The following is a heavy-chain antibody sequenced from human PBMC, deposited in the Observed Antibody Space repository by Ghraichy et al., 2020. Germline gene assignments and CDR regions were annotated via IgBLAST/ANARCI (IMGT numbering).Heavy chain of an antibody. CDR2: INHSGST. J-gene: IGHJ5*02. CDR3: ARVRGTTWSSWFDP. CDR1: GGSFSGYY. V-gene: IGHV4-34*01. Sequence: SQTLSLTCAVYGGSFSGYYWSWIRQPPGKGLEWIGEINHSGSTNYNPSLKSRVTISVDTSKNQFSLKLSSVTAADTAVYYCARVRGTTWSSWFDPWGQGTLVTVSS. D-gene: IGHD1-7*01.